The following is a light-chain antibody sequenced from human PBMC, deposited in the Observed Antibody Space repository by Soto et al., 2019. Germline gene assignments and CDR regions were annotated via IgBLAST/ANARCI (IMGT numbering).Light chain of an antibody. CDR3: CSYADSNGWV. CDR1: NSDVLSYDA. J-gene: IGLJ3*02. Sequence: QSALTQPASVSGSPGQSITISCTGTNSDVLSYDAVSWYQHHPGKAPKLIIYEGTKRPSGISNRFSGPKSGNMASLTISGLQAEDEADYYGCSYADSNGWVVGGGTKLTVL. CDR2: EGT. V-gene: IGLV2-23*01.